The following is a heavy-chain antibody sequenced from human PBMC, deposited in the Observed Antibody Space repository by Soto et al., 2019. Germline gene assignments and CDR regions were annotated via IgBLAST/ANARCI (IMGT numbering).Heavy chain of an antibody. D-gene: IGHD3-3*01. CDR3: ARVPITIFGVVPPTDYGMDV. Sequence: ASVKVSCKASGYTFTGYCMHWVRQAPGQGLEWMGWINPNSGGTNYAQKFQGWVTMTRDTSISTAYMELSRLRSDDTAVYYCARVPITIFGVVPPTDYGMDVWGQGXTVTVYS. CDR2: INPNSGGT. CDR1: GYTFTGYC. V-gene: IGHV1-2*04. J-gene: IGHJ6*02.